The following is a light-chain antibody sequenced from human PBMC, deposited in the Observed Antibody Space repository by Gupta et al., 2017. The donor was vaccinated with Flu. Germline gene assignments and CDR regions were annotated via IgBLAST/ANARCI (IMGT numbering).Light chain of an antibody. CDR1: QSVDRSY. Sequence: GTLSLSPGDRATLSCRASQSVDRSYLAWYQQKPGQAPRLLIYAAIIRATGIPDRFSGSGSGTDFTLTISRLEPEDFAVYLCHRDDIPRRTFGQGTKIDIK. CDR3: HRDDIPRRT. CDR2: AAI. J-gene: IGKJ2*01. V-gene: IGKV3-20*01.